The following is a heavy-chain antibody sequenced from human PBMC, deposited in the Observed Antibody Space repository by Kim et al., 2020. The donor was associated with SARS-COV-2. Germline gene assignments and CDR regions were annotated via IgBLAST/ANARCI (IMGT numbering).Heavy chain of an antibody. CDR1: GGSISSSSYY. CDR3: ARQAYDSSGYSSYYYYYGMDV. CDR2: IYYSGST. Sequence: SETLSLTCTVSGGSISSSSYYWGWTRQPPGKGLEWIGSIYYSGSTYYNPSLKSRVTISVDTSKNQFSLKLSSVTAADTAVYYCARQAYDSSGYSSYYYYYGMDVWGQGTTVTVSS. V-gene: IGHV4-39*01. D-gene: IGHD3-22*01. J-gene: IGHJ6*02.